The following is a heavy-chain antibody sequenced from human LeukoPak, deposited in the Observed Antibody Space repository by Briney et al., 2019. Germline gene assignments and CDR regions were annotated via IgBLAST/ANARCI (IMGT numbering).Heavy chain of an antibody. CDR3: ARLHYYDYVWGSYRQYYFDY. V-gene: IGHV4-34*01. D-gene: IGHD3-16*02. CDR2: INHSGST. Sequence: PSETLSLTCAVYGGSFSGYYWSWIRQPPGKGLEWIGEINHSGSTNYNPSLKSRVPISVDTSKNQFSLKLSSVTAADTAVYYCARLHYYDYVWGSYRQYYFDYWGQGTLVTVSS. J-gene: IGHJ4*02. CDR1: GGSFSGYY.